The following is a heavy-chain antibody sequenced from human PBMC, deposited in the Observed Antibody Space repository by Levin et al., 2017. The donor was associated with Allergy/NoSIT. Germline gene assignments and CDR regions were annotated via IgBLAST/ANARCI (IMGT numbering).Heavy chain of an antibody. CDR2: INPNSGGT. V-gene: IGHV1-2*02. J-gene: IGHJ3*02. CDR1: GYTFTGYY. D-gene: IGHD2-15*01. CDR3: ARGQNYCSGGSCYPNDAFDI. Sequence: ASVKVSCKASGYTFTGYYMHWVRQAPGQGLEWMGWINPNSGGTNYAQKFQGRVTMTRDTSISTAYMELSRLRSDDTAVYYCARGQNYCSGGSCYPNDAFDIWGQGTMVTVSS.